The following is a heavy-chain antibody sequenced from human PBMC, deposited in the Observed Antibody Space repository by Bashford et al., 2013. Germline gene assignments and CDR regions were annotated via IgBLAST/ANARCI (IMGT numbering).Heavy chain of an antibody. CDR3: ARDHLLSDFRALLCDI. CDR2: VDPSAGTT. Sequence: ASVKVSCRASGXIFTKTYVHWLRQVPGQGLEWLGIVDPSAGTTTIAQRFRDRVTLTADTSTATVYMELVGLTSADTGIYYCARDHLLSDFRALLCDIWGQGTLVTVSS. CDR1: GXIFTKTY. J-gene: IGHJ4*01. D-gene: IGHD2-2*01. V-gene: IGHV1-46*01.